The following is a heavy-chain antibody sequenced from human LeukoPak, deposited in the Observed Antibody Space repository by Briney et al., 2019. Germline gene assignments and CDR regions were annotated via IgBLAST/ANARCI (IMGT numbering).Heavy chain of an antibody. CDR1: GYTFASYG. D-gene: IGHD3-3*01. CDR2: IIPIFGTA. J-gene: IGHJ6*02. CDR3: ARDGRPMTIFGPTPHYYYYGMDV. V-gene: IGHV1-69*13. Sequence: GASVRVSCKASGYTFASYGISWVRQAPGQGLEWMGGIIPIFGTANYAQKFQGRVTITADESTSTAYMELSSLRSEDTAVYYCARDGRPMTIFGPTPHYYYYGMDVWGQGTTVTVSS.